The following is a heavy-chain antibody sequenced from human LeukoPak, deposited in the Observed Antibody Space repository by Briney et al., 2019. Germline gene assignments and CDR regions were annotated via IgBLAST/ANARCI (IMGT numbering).Heavy chain of an antibody. V-gene: IGHV4-34*01. J-gene: IGHJ5*02. D-gene: IGHD6-13*01. CDR1: GGSFSGYY. Sequence: PSETLSLTCAIYGGSFSGYYWSWLRQPPGKGLEWIGEIHHSGSTNYNPSLKGRVTISVDTSKKQFSLKLSSVTAADTAVYYCARKGGGQLVNTRRWFDPWGQGTLVTVSS. CDR3: ARKGGGQLVNTRRWFDP. CDR2: IHHSGST.